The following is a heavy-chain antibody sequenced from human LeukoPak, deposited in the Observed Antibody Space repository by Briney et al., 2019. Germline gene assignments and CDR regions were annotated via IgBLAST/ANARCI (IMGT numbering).Heavy chain of an antibody. CDR3: ARHGTLGSITYPLDY. V-gene: IGHV4-59*08. J-gene: IGHJ4*02. CDR1: GGSIRNNY. CDR2: ISYSGSS. D-gene: IGHD3-16*01. Sequence: SETLSLTCTVPGGSIRNNYWSWIRQPPGKGLEWIGYISYSGSSNYNPSLKSRATISLDTSKSQFSLKLSSVTAADTAVYYCARHGTLGSITYPLDYWGQGTLVTVSS.